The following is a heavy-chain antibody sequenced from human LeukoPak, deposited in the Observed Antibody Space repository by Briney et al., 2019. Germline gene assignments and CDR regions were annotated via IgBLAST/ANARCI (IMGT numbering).Heavy chain of an antibody. J-gene: IGHJ4*02. D-gene: IGHD4-23*01. Sequence: GGSLRLSCAASGFSFSVYWMHWVRQAPGKGPVWVSRIKTDGSITDYADSVKGRFTISRDNAKNTLYLQMNSLRAEDTAVYYCARNRDTYYGGNWALDYWGQGTLVTVSS. CDR3: ARNRDTYYGGNWALDY. V-gene: IGHV3-74*01. CDR2: IKTDGSIT. CDR1: GFSFSVYW.